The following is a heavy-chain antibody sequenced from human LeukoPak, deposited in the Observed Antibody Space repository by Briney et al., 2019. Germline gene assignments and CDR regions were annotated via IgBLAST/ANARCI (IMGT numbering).Heavy chain of an antibody. D-gene: IGHD6-19*01. J-gene: IGHJ4*01. V-gene: IGHV3-21*06. CDR3: ARDHGEQWLFDY. Sequence: PGGSLRLSCAASGFTFRRYSMTWVRQAPGKGLEWVSSISTSISYYTYYADSVKGRFTISRDNTKNSLYLQMNSLRDEDTAVYFCARDHGEQWLFDYWGQGAPGPVSS. CDR1: GFTFRRYS. CDR2: ISTSISYYT.